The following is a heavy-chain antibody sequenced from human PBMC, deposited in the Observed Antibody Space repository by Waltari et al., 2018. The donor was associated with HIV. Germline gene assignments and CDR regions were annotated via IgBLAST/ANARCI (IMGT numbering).Heavy chain of an antibody. CDR3: ARDPGSNFWSGYLDH. CDR2: SSSTGNSR. D-gene: IGHD3-3*01. Sequence: EVQLVESGGGLVLPGASLRLSCAASGFNFNFYNMNWVRQAPGKGLEWLSYSSSTGNSRYDADSVKGRFTISRDNAKNSLYLDMNSLRDDDTAVYYCARDPGSNFWSGYLDHWGQGVLVTVSS. CDR1: GFNFNFYN. J-gene: IGHJ4*02. V-gene: IGHV3-48*02.